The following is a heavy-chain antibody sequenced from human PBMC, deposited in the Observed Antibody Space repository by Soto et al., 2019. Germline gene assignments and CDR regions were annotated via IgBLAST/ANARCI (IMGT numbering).Heavy chain of an antibody. V-gene: IGHV1-8*01. D-gene: IGHD6-6*01. CDR2: MNPNSGNT. CDR1: GYTFTSYD. CDR3: ARRRGWQRVRVYYFDY. Sequence: QVQLVQSGAEVKKPGASVKVSCKASGYTFTSYDINWVRQATGQGLEWMGWMNPNSGNTGYAQKFQRRVTITRNNSISTAYVELSSLRSEDTAVYYCARRRGWQRVRVYYFDYWGQGTLVTVSS. J-gene: IGHJ4*02.